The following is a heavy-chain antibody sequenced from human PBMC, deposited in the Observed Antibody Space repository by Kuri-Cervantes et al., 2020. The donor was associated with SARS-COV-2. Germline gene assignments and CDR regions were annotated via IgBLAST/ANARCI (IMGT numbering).Heavy chain of an antibody. J-gene: IGHJ6*02. CDR2: ISSSSSYI. CDR3: ARDSYYDFWSGYFPGGPYYYYGMDV. Sequence: GESLKISCAASGFTFSSYSMNWVRQAPGKGLEWVSSISSSSSYIYYADSVKGRFTISRDNAKNSLYLQMNSLRAEDTAVYYCARDSYYDFWSGYFPGGPYYYYGMDVWGQGTTVTVSS. CDR1: GFTFSSYS. D-gene: IGHD3-3*01. V-gene: IGHV3-21*01.